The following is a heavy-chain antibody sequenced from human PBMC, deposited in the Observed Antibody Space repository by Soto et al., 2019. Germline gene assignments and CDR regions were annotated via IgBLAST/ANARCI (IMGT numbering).Heavy chain of an antibody. D-gene: IGHD3-3*01. Sequence: SETLSLTCTVSGGPISSYYWSWIRQPPGKGLEWIGYIYYSGSTNYNPSLKSRVTISVDTSKNQFSLKLSSVTAADTAVYYCARGMGLEWLSEWATDNYYYYMDVWGKGTTVTVSS. V-gene: IGHV4-59*01. J-gene: IGHJ6*03. CDR3: ARGMGLEWLSEWATDNYYYYMDV. CDR1: GGPISSYY. CDR2: IYYSGST.